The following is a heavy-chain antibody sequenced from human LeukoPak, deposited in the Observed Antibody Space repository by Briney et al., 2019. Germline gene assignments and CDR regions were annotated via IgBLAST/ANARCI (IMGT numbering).Heavy chain of an antibody. D-gene: IGHD6-6*01. Sequence: GASVKVSCKASGGTFSSYAISWVRQAPGQGLEWMGRIIPILGIANYAQKFQGRVTVTADKSTSTAYMELSSLRSEDTAVYYCASRNEYSAPPLDYWGQGTLVTVSS. CDR3: ASRNEYSAPPLDY. V-gene: IGHV1-69*04. CDR2: IIPILGIA. CDR1: GGTFSSYA. J-gene: IGHJ4*02.